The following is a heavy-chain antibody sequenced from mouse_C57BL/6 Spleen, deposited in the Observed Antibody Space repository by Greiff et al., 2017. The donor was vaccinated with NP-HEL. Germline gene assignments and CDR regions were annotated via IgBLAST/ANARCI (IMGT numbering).Heavy chain of an antibody. V-gene: IGHV5-16*01. Sequence: EVKVVESEGGLVQPGSSMKLSCTASGFTFSDYYMAWVRQVPEKGLEWVANINYDGSSTYYLDSLKSRFILSRDNAKNISYLKVSSLKSEDTATYYCAGDGDYYYGSSRWYFDVWGTGTTVTVSS. CDR2: INYDGSST. CDR3: AGDGDYYYGSSRWYFDV. CDR1: GFTFSDYY. D-gene: IGHD1-1*01. J-gene: IGHJ1*03.